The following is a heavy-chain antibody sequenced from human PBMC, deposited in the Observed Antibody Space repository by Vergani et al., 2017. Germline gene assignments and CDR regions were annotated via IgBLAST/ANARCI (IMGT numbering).Heavy chain of an antibody. CDR3: AKETHYYDSSGYPRPFDY. CDR1: GFTFSTYS. Sequence: VQLVESGGGVVQPGGSLRLSCAASGFTFSTYSMNWVRQAPGKGLEWVSSISSSSSYIYYADSVKGRFTISRDNSKNTLYLQMNSLRAEDTAVYYCAKETHYYDSSGYPRPFDYWGQGTLVTVSS. D-gene: IGHD3-22*01. V-gene: IGHV3-21*02. CDR2: ISSSSSYI. J-gene: IGHJ4*02.